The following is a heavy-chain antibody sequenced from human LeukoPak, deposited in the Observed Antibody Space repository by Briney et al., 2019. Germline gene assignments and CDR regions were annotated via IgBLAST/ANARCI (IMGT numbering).Heavy chain of an antibody. CDR1: SGSFRGYY. J-gene: IGHJ4*02. Sequence: SETLSLTCAVYSGSFRGYYWSWIRQPPGKGLEWIGKINHSGSADYNPSLKSRVTISLDTSKTQFSLQLSSVTAADSAVYYCARVRIAGVWGQGTLVTVSS. CDR3: ARVRIAGV. D-gene: IGHD6-13*01. V-gene: IGHV4-34*01. CDR2: INHSGSA.